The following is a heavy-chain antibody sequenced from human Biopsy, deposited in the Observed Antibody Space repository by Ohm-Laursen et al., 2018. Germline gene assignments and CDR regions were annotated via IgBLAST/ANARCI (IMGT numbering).Heavy chain of an antibody. V-gene: IGHV4-34*01. J-gene: IGHJ6*02. Sequence: GTLSLTCAVYGGSFSGYYWSWIRQPPGKGLEWIGEINHRGSTNYNPSLKSRVTISVDTSKNQFSLRLRSVTAADTAVYYCARAVDYYDPYYYYGLDVWGQGTTVTVSS. CDR2: INHRGST. CDR3: ARAVDYYDPYYYYGLDV. CDR1: GGSFSGYY. D-gene: IGHD3-16*01.